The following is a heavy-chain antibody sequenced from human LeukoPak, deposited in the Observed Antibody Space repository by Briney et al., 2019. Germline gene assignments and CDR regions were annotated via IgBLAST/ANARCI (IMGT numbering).Heavy chain of an antibody. CDR2: IYHGGSI. V-gene: IGHV4-30-2*01. CDR1: GASISSGDYS. CDR3: ARRSTGNYNWFDP. Sequence: SQTLSLTCAVSGASISSGDYSWSWIRQPPGMGLEWIGYIYHGGSIYYNPSLNSRVTISIDTSKNQFSLKLSSVTAADTAVYFCARRSTGNYNWFDPWGRGSLVTVSS. D-gene: IGHD1-1*01. J-gene: IGHJ5*02.